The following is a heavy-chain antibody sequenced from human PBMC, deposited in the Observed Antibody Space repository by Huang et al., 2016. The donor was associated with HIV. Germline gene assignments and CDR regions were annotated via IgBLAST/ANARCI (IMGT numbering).Heavy chain of an antibody. CDR1: GFTFSSYW. D-gene: IGHD6-13*01. CDR3: ARESSSWYPPGYYYYYGMDV. Sequence: EVQLVESGGGLVQPGGSLRLSCAASGFTFSSYWMSWVRQAPGKGREWVANIKQDGSGKYYVDSVKGRFTISRDNAKNSLYLQMNSLRAEDTAVYYCARESSSWYPPGYYYYYGMDVWGQGTTVTVSS. CDR2: IKQDGSGK. V-gene: IGHV3-7*01. J-gene: IGHJ6*02.